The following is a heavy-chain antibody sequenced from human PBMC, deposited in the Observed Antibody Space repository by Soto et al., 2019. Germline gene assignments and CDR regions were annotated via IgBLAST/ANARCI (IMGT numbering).Heavy chain of an antibody. CDR2: IKPTGST. V-gene: IGHV4-34*01. J-gene: IGHJ5*01. CDR1: GGSFIGYY. D-gene: IGHD3-16*02. CDR3: ARANVLRLGELSWGGPNWFDS. Sequence: QVRLQQWGAGLLKPSETLSLTCAVYGGSFIGYYCSWIRQLPGKGLAWIGEIKPTGSTNYNPSLKSRFTILIDTANKQFSLNRSSVTAADTSMYYCARANVLRLGELSWGGPNWFDSWCQGTLVTVSS.